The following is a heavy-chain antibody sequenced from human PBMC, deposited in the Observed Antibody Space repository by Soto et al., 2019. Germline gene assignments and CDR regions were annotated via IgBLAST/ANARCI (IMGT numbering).Heavy chain of an antibody. CDR1: GDSVSSNTAS. D-gene: IGHD5-12*01. V-gene: IGHV6-1*01. Sequence: PSQTLSRTYAISGDSVSSNTASWNWIRQSPSRGLEWLGRTYFRSKWYNDYAVSVKSRIIINPDTSNNQFSLQLNSVTPEDTAVYFCAKGDNLGPKSGYAFDPWGQGIMVTVSS. CDR3: AKGDNLGPKSGYAFDP. J-gene: IGHJ5*02. CDR2: TYFRSKWYN.